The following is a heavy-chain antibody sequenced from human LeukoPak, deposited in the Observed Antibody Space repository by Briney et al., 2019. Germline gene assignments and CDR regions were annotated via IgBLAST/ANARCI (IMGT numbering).Heavy chain of an antibody. CDR2: ITGSGGTT. J-gene: IGHJ4*02. Sequence: GGSLRLSCAASGFTFFSYAMTWVRQAPGKGLEWVSAITGSGGTTYYADSVKGRFTISRDNSKNILYLEMSSLRAEDTAVYYCAIDYGDYNFDYWGQGTLVTVSS. CDR3: AIDYGDYNFDY. V-gene: IGHV3-23*01. CDR1: GFTFFSYA. D-gene: IGHD4-17*01.